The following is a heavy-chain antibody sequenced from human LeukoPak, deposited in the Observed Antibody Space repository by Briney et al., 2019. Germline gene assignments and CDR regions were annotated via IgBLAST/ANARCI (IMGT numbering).Heavy chain of an antibody. CDR2: INPNSGGT. J-gene: IGHJ5*02. CDR3: ATSENPVAIPIT. CDR1: GYTFTGYC. D-gene: IGHD4-23*01. V-gene: IGHV1-2*02. Sequence: ASVKVSCKASGYTFTGYCMHWVRQAPGRGLEWMGWINPNSGGTNYAQKFQGRVTMTRDTSVSTAYMEMSRLRSEDTAVYYCATSENPVAIPITWGQGTLVSVSS.